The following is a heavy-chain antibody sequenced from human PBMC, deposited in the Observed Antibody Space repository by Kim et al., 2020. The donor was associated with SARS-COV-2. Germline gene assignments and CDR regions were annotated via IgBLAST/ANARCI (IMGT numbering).Heavy chain of an antibody. CDR3: AKVVVMDDYNYYYYYGMDV. CDR1: GFTFDIYA. J-gene: IGHJ6*02. Sequence: WGSLRLSCVASGFTFDIYAMSWVRQAPGKGLEWVSVICGGGVNKFYADSVRGRFTISRDNSKNTLFLQMNSLRDEDTALYYCAKVVVMDDYNYYYYYGMDVWGQGTTVTVSS. CDR2: ICGGGVNK. V-gene: IGHV3-23*01. D-gene: IGHD3-16*01.